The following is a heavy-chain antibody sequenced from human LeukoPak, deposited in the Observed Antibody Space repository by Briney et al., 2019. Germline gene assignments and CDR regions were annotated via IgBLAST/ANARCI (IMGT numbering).Heavy chain of an antibody. D-gene: IGHD5-18*01. CDR2: ISAYNDNT. Sequence: ASVKVSCKAPGYTFTNYAISWVRQAPGQGLEWMGWISAYNDNTNYAQKFQGRVTMTTDASTSTAYMELRSLRSDDTAVYYCARRVDTAMVDYWGQGTLVTVSS. CDR1: GYTFTNYA. CDR3: ARRVDTAMVDY. V-gene: IGHV1-18*01. J-gene: IGHJ4*02.